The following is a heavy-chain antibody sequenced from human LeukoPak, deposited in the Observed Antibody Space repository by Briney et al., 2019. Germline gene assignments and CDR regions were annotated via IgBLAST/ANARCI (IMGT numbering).Heavy chain of an antibody. CDR1: GFTFSSYA. Sequence: GGSLRLSCAASGFTFSSYAMSWVRQAPGKGLEWVSAISGSGGSTYYADSVKGRFTISRDNSKNTLYLQMNSLRAEDTAVYYWATSEGNIVLMGFDYWGQGTLVTVSS. V-gene: IGHV3-23*01. CDR2: ISGSGGST. J-gene: IGHJ4*02. D-gene: IGHD2-8*01. CDR3: ATSEGNIVLMGFDY.